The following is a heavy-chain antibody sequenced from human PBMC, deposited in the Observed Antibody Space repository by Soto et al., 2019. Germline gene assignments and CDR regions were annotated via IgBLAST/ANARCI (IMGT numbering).Heavy chain of an antibody. V-gene: IGHV3-30*18. J-gene: IGHJ4*02. CDR1: GFTFSSYG. CDR2: ISYDGSNK. Sequence: GGSLRLSCAASGFTFSSYGMHWVRQALGKGLEWVAVISYDGSNKYYADSVKGRFTISRDNSKNTLYLQMNSLRAEDTAVYYCAKRSLMLGYCGGDCYNDYWDQGTLVTVSS. CDR3: AKRSLMLGYCGGDCYNDY. D-gene: IGHD2-21*02.